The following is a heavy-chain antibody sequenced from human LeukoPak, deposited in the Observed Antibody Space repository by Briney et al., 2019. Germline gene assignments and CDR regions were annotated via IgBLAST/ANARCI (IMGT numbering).Heavy chain of an antibody. CDR1: GFSFSTYS. CDR2: ISSGGMWI. V-gene: IGHV3-21*01. J-gene: IGHJ5*02. D-gene: IGHD1-26*01. Sequence: GGSLSLSCAASGFSFSTYSMSWVRQPPGKGVDWLSSISSGGMWIYYADSLNGRFTISRDNAKNSLYLQMKSVRVEYTGVYYCARDAGGRTQREGWFDPWGQGTLVTVSS. CDR3: ARDAGGRTQREGWFDP.